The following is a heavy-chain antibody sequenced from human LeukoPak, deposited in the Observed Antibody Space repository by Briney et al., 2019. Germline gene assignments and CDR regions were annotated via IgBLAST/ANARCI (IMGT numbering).Heavy chain of an antibody. V-gene: IGHV3-7*01. CDR2: INPDGNEQ. CDR1: GFTFSGSR. D-gene: IGHD3-10*01. J-gene: IGHJ4*02. Sequence: GGSLRLSCAASGFTFSGSRMTWVRQTPGKGPELVAHINPDGNEQFYMDPVKGRFSITRDNAANSVYLQMNSLRVEDTALYYCARAGVGVAILDYWGQGTLVTVSS. CDR3: ARAGVGVAILDY.